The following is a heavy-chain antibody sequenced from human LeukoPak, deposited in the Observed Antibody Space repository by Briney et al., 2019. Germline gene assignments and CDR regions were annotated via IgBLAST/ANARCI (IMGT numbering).Heavy chain of an antibody. CDR2: INHSGST. CDR3: ARGVLTDY. V-gene: IGHV4-34*01. CDR1: GGSFSGYY. J-gene: IGHJ4*02. Sequence: SETLSLTCAVYGGSFSGYYWSWIRPPPGKGLEWIGEINHSGSTNYNPSLKSRVTISVDTSKSQFSLKLSSVTAADTAVYYRARGVLTDYWGQGTLVTVSS.